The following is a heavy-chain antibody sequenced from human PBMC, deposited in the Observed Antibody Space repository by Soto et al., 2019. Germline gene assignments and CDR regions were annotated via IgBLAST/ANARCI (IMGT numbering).Heavy chain of an antibody. CDR3: ARQPLYCSGGSCYPFYYYYYMDV. Sequence: QLQLQESGPGLVKPSETLSLTCTVSGGSISSSSYYWGWIRQPPGKGLEWIGSIYYSGSTYYNPSLKSRVTISVDTSNNQFSLKLSSVTAADTAVYYCARQPLYCSGGSCYPFYYYYYMDVWGKGTTVTVS. V-gene: IGHV4-39*01. J-gene: IGHJ6*03. CDR2: IYYSGST. CDR1: GGSISSSSYY. D-gene: IGHD2-15*01.